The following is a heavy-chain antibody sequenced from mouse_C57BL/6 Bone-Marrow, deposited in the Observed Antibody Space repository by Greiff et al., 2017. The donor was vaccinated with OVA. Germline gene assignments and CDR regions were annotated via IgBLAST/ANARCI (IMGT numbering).Heavy chain of an antibody. Sequence: VQLQQSGAELVRPGASVKLSCTASGFNIKDDYMHWVKQRPEQGLEWIGWIDPENGDTEYASKFQGKATITADTSSNTAYLQLSSLTSEDTAVYYCTTYGTGPWCAYWGQGTLVTVSA. CDR3: TTYGTGPWCAY. CDR2: IDPENGDT. J-gene: IGHJ3*01. D-gene: IGHD4-1*01. V-gene: IGHV14-4*01. CDR1: GFNIKDDY.